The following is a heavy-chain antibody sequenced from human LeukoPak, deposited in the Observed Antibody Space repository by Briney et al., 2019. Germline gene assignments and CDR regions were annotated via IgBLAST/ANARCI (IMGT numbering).Heavy chain of an antibody. CDR1: GFTSSSYA. D-gene: IGHD4-17*01. CDR2: ISGSGGST. CDR3: AKYNGDLSYYFDY. J-gene: IGHJ4*02. V-gene: IGHV3-23*01. Sequence: GGSLRLSCAASGFTSSSYAMSWVRQAPGKGLEWVSAISGSGGSTYYADSVKGRFTISRDNSKNTLYLQMNSLRAEDTAIYYCAKYNGDLSYYFDYWGQGTLVTVSS.